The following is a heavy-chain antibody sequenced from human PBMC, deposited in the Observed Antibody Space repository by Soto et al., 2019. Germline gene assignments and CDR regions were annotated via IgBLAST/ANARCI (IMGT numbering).Heavy chain of an antibody. V-gene: IGHV1-2*04. Sequence: GASVKVSCKASGYTFTGYYMHWVRQAPGQGLEWMGWINPNSGGTNYAQKFQGWVTMTRDTSISTAYMELSRLRSDDTAVYYCARVGFYDSSGYYGYYFDYWGQGTLVTVSS. D-gene: IGHD3-22*01. CDR3: ARVGFYDSSGYYGYYFDY. CDR2: INPNSGGT. J-gene: IGHJ4*02. CDR1: GYTFTGYY.